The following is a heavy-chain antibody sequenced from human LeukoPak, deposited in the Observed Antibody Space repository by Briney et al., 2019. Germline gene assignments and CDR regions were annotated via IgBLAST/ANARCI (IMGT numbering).Heavy chain of an antibody. CDR2: IYSGGRT. D-gene: IGHD1-26*01. V-gene: IGHV3-53*01. CDR1: GFNVIGNY. CDR3: AMGATGEYLQF. Sequence: PGESLRLSCAASGFNVIGNYMTWVRQGPGKGLEWVSVIYSGGRTYYADSVKGRFTISRDNSNNTLYLQMNRLRTEDTAVYYCAMGATGEYLQFWGQGTLVTVSS. J-gene: IGHJ1*01.